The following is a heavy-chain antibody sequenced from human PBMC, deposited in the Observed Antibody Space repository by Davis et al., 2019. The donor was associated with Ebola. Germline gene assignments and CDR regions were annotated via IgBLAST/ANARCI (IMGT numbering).Heavy chain of an antibody. D-gene: IGHD2-15*01. V-gene: IGHV1-18*01. CDR1: GYTFTRHG. CDR2: ISAFNGNT. Sequence: SVTVSCKASGYTFTRHGTNWVRQPPGHGIEWMGWISAFNGNTNYAQKLQGRVTMTTDTSTSTAYMELRSLRSDDTAGYYCARDYCSGGSCYDAFDIWGQGTMVTVSS. J-gene: IGHJ3*02. CDR3: ARDYCSGGSCYDAFDI.